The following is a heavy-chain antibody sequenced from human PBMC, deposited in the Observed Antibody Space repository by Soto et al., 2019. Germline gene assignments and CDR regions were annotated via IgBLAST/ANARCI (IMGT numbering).Heavy chain of an antibody. CDR3: ARGNGTIDY. CDR2: ISDYNGNT. J-gene: IGHJ4*02. Sequence: QVQLVQSGGEVKKPGASVKVSCKASGYTFNSYGITWVRQAPGQGLEWMGWISDYNGNTNYAQKLQGRVTMTTDTSTSTVYMELRSLRSDDTVVYYCARGNGTIDYWGQGTMVTVYS. CDR1: GYTFNSYG. D-gene: IGHD1-7*01. V-gene: IGHV1-18*01.